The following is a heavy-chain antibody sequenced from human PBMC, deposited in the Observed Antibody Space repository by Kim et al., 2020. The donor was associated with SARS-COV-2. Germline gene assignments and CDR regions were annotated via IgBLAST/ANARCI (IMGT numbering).Heavy chain of an antibody. Sequence: SETLSLTCAVYGGSFSGYYWSWIRQPPGKGLEWIGEINHSGSTNYNPSLKSRVTISVDTSKNQFSLKLSSVTAADTAVYYCARGARGYSYGLDYWGQGT. V-gene: IGHV4-34*01. J-gene: IGHJ4*02. D-gene: IGHD5-18*01. CDR1: GGSFSGYY. CDR3: ARGARGYSYGLDY. CDR2: INHSGST.